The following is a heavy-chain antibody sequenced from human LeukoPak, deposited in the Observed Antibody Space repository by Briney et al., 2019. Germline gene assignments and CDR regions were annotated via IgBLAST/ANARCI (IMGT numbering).Heavy chain of an antibody. D-gene: IGHD3-10*01. CDR2: IDTAGVT. CDR3: ARGGYFGSGPMDV. Sequence: GRSLRLSCAGSGFTFSSYDMHWVRQAAGKGLEWVAGIDTAGVTYYPGSVRGRFTISRENAKNSFFLQMNSLRAGDTAVYYRARGGYFGSGPMDVWGQGTLVTVSS. J-gene: IGHJ4*02. V-gene: IGHV3-13*01. CDR1: GFTFSSYD.